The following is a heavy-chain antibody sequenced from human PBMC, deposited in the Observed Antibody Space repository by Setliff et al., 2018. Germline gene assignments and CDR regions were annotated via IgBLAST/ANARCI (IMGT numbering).Heavy chain of an antibody. Sequence: PGESLKISCKGSGYSFTNYWIGWVRQMPGKGLEWMGIIYPGDSDTRYSPSFQGQVTISADKSISTAHLQWSSLKASDTAMYYCARVTPDYYYYYGKDVWGQGTTVTVSS. V-gene: IGHV5-51*01. CDR1: GYSFTNYW. D-gene: IGHD5-18*01. J-gene: IGHJ6*02. CDR3: ARVTPDYYYYYGKDV. CDR2: IYPGDSDT.